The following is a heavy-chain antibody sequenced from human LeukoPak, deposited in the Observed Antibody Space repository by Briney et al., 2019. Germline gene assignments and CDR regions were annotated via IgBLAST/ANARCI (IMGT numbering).Heavy chain of an antibody. D-gene: IGHD1-26*01. J-gene: IGHJ4*02. V-gene: IGHV1-69*04. CDR2: IIPILGIA. CDR3: ARGGLEVGATDY. Sequence: SVKVSCKASGGTFSSYAISWVRQASGQGLEWMGRIIPILGIANYAQKFQGRVTITADKSTSTAYMELSSLRSEDTAVYYCARGGLEVGATDYWGQGTLVTVSS. CDR1: GGTFSSYA.